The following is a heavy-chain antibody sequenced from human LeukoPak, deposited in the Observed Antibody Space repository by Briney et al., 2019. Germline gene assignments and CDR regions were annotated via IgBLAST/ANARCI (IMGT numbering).Heavy chain of an antibody. CDR3: ARGVYGSGYYSFDY. V-gene: IGHV3-48*01. J-gene: IGHJ4*02. CDR2: ISSGSSGI. CDR1: GFTFSSYS. Sequence: GGSLRLSCAASGFTFSSYSMNWLRQAPGKGLEWVSYISSGSSGIYYADSVKGRFTISRDNAKNSLYLQMSSPRAEDTAVYFCARGVYGSGYYSFDYWGQGTLVTVSS. D-gene: IGHD3-10*01.